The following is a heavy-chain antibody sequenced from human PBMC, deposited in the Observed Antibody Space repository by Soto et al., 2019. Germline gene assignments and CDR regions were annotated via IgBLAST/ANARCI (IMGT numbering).Heavy chain of an antibody. D-gene: IGHD2-8*01. J-gene: IGHJ4*02. CDR3: AKGDQERQWVFLHN. V-gene: IGHV3-23*01. CDR1: GFTFSNYA. Sequence: EVQLLESGGGLVQPGGSLRLSCIASGFTFSNYAMTWVRQAPGKGMEWVSAIRGSGGETFYADSVQGRFTISRDNSRRTLYLQMNSLRADDTAVYYCAKGDQERQWVFLHNWGQGTLVTVSS. CDR2: IRGSGGET.